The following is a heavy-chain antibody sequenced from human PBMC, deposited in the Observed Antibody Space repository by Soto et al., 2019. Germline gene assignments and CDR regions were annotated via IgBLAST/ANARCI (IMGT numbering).Heavy chain of an antibody. J-gene: IGHJ3*02. CDR3: AIFTVVVTARRLWTFDI. D-gene: IGHD2-21*02. CDR1: GGSISSYY. V-gene: IGHV4-59*01. Sequence: SETLSLTCTVSGGSISSYYWSWFRLPPGNGLESMGYNLNCGSTSSNPHHKGRVPISVDTTTNQFSLELGSVTAADTAVYYCAIFTVVVTARRLWTFDIWSQGIIVTVSS. CDR2: NLNCGST.